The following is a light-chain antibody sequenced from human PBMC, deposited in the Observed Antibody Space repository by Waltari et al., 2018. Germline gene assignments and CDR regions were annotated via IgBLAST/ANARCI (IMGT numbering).Light chain of an antibody. Sequence: EIVLTQSPATLSVSPGDRATVSGSSSKNVSIFLAWYQHKTGQAHRLIIYDVDDRATGIPQGCSGSGSGTDFTLTISRFGSRDSAVCACQRRSIWPPITFCQGTRLEIK. CDR2: DVD. CDR3: QRRSIWPPIT. J-gene: IGKJ5*01. CDR1: KNVSIF. V-gene: IGKV3-11*01.